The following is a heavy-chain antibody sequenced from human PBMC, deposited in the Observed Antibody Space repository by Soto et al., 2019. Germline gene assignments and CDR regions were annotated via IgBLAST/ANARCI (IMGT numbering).Heavy chain of an antibody. CDR1: GGSFSGYY. J-gene: IGHJ3*02. V-gene: IGHV4-34*01. CDR3: ARCSGSAFDI. D-gene: IGHD2-15*01. CDR2: INHSGST. Sequence: PSETLSLTCAVYGGSFSGYYWSWIRQPPGKGLEWIGEINHSGSTNYNPSLKSRVTISVDTSKNQFSLKLSSVTAADTAVYYCARCSGSAFDIWGQGTMVTVSS.